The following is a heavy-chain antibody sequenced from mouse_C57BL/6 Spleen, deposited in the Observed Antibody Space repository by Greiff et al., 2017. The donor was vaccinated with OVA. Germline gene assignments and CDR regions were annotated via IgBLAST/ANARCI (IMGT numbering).Heavy chain of an antibody. CDR3: ARDDGYYGEDWYFDV. V-gene: IGHV5-4*01. D-gene: IGHD2-3*01. CDR2: ISDGGSYT. J-gene: IGHJ1*03. Sequence: EVKVEESGGGLVKPGGSLKLSCAASGFTFSSYAMSWVRQTPEKRLEWVATISDGGSYTYYPDNVKGRFTISRDNAKNNLYLQMSHLKSEDTAMYYCARDDGYYGEDWYFDVWGTGTTVTVSS. CDR1: GFTFSSYA.